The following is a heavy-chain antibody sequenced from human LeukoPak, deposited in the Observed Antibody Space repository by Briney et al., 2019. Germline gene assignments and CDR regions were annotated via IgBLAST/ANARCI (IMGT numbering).Heavy chain of an antibody. D-gene: IGHD2-15*01. Sequence: GGALRLSCTASRFTLSGYGISWVRQAPGKGQEWVSSISSRGGSTYYADSVKGRFTISRDNSKNPRYLQMSSLSPEDTVVYYCANVWGVVVAARIWGKGTTVSISS. CDR3: ANVWGVVVAARI. V-gene: IGHV3-23*01. CDR2: ISSRGGST. J-gene: IGHJ6*01. CDR1: RFTLSGYG.